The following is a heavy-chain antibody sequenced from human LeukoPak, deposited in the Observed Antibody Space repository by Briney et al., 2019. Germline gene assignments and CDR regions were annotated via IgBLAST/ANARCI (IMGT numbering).Heavy chain of an antibody. J-gene: IGHJ5*02. Sequence: PSQTLSLTCTVSGGSISSGSYYWRWIRQPAGKGLEWIGRIYTSGSTNYNPSLKSRVTISVDTSKNQFSLKLSSVTAADTAVYYCARGAVVVPAAMGTSNWFDPWGQGTLVTVSS. V-gene: IGHV4-61*02. CDR1: GGSISSGSYY. CDR3: ARGAVVVPAAMGTSNWFDP. CDR2: IYTSGST. D-gene: IGHD2-2*01.